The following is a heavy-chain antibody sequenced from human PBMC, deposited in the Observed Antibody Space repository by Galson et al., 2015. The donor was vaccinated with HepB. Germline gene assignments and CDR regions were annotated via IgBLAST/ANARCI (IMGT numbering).Heavy chain of an antibody. V-gene: IGHV1-24*01. J-gene: IGHJ4*02. CDR2: FDPEDGET. Sequence: SVKVSCKVSGYTLTELSMHWVRQAPGKGLEWMGGFDPEDGETIYAQKFQGRVTMTEETSTDTAYMELSSLRSEDTAVYYCATTIAAAGTNWVAVKLGYWGQGTLVTVSS. CDR3: ATTIAAAGTNWVAVKLGY. CDR1: GYTLTELS. D-gene: IGHD6-13*01.